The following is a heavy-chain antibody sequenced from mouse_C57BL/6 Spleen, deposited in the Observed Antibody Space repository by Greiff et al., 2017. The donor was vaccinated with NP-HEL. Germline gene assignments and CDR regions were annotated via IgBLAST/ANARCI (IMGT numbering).Heavy chain of an antibody. CDR3: ARGDYYGSSYAMDY. J-gene: IGHJ4*01. CDR2: INPNNGGT. D-gene: IGHD1-1*01. V-gene: IGHV1-18*01. CDR1: GYTFTDYN. Sequence: VQLKESGPELVKPGASVKIPCKASGYTFTDYNMDWVKQSHGKSLEWIGDINPNNGGTIYNQKFKGKATLTVDKSSSTAYMELRSLTSEDTAVYYCARGDYYGSSYAMDYWGQGTSVTVSS.